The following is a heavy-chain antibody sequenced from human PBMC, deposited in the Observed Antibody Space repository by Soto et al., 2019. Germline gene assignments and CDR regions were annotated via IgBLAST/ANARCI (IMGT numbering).Heavy chain of an antibody. J-gene: IGHJ3*02. D-gene: IGHD6-13*01. CDR3: ARAPLEAAAGNGGAFDI. CDR1: GYTFTSYG. Sequence: QVQLVQSGAEVKKPGASVKVSCKASGYTFTSYGISWVRQAPGQGLEWMGWISAYNGNTNYAQKLQGRVTMTTDTSTSTDYRELRSLRSDDTAVYYCARAPLEAAAGNGGAFDIWGQGTMVTVSS. CDR2: ISAYNGNT. V-gene: IGHV1-18*01.